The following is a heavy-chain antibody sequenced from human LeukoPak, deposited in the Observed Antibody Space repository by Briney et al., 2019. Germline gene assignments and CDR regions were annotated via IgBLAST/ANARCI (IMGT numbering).Heavy chain of an antibody. Sequence: GESLKISCEASGQRIAWVRQMPGKGLEYMGIIHPGSSQTTYGPSFQDRVTISADKSTNTAYLEWISLEASDTAMYFCARRSGIATSFLDAFDVWGQGTMVTVSS. J-gene: IGHJ3*01. CDR3: ARRSGIATSFLDAFDV. CDR2: IHPGSSQT. D-gene: IGHD2-21*01. V-gene: IGHV5-51*01. CDR1: GQR.